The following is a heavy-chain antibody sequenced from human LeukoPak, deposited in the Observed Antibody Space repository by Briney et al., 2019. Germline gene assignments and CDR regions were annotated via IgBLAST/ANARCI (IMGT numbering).Heavy chain of an antibody. J-gene: IGHJ6*01. CDR2: ISSNVVST. Sequence: GGSLRLSCAASGFTFSSYAMHWVRQAPGKGLEYVSAISSNVVSTYYANSVKGRFTISRDNSKNTLYLQMGSLSAEDTAVYYCARGGTAAGLSGAYYYYYGMDVWGQGATVTVSS. D-gene: IGHD6-13*01. CDR3: ARGGTAAGLSGAYYYYYGMDV. V-gene: IGHV3-64*01. CDR1: GFTFSSYA.